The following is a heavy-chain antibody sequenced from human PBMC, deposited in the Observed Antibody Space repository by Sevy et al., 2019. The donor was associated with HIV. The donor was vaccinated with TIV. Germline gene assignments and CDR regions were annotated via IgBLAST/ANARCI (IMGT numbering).Heavy chain of an antibody. Sequence: GGSLRLSCAASGFTFSGYWMHWVRQAPGKGLVWVSRINSDGSSTSYADSVKGRFTISRDNAKNTLYLQMNSLRAEDTAVYYCARDVVVVPAAMGGGGMDVWGQGTTVTVSS. D-gene: IGHD2-2*01. CDR1: GFTFSGYW. CDR2: INSDGSST. V-gene: IGHV3-74*01. CDR3: ARDVVVVPAAMGGGGMDV. J-gene: IGHJ6*02.